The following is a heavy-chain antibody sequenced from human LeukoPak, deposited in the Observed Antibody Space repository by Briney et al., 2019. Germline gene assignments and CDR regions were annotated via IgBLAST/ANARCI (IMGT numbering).Heavy chain of an antibody. V-gene: IGHV1-18*01. CDR1: GYTFTSYG. CDR2: ISAYNGNT. Sequence: WASVKVSCKASGYTFTSYGISWVRQAPGQGLEWMGWISAYNGNTNYAQKLQGRVTMTTDTSTSTAYMELRSLRSDDTAVYYCARGSFRGYCSSTSCYTVNYWGQGTLVTVSS. J-gene: IGHJ4*02. CDR3: ARGSFRGYCSSTSCYTVNY. D-gene: IGHD2-2*02.